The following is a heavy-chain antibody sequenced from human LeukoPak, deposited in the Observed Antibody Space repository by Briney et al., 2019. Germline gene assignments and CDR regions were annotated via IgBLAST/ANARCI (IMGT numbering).Heavy chain of an antibody. D-gene: IGHD5-12*01. CDR1: GFTFSSYW. CDR2: INIDGSTS. V-gene: IGHV3-74*01. J-gene: IGHJ4*02. CDR3: ARASALATPPVAY. Sequence: GGSLRLSCAASGFTFSSYWMHWVRQAPGKGLVWVSRINIDGSTSNYADSVKGRFTVSRDNAKNAVYLQMNSLRVEDTAVYYCARASALATPPVAYWGQGTLVTISS.